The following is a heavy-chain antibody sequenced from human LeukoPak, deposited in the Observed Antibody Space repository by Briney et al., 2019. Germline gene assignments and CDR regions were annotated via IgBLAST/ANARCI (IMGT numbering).Heavy chain of an antibody. J-gene: IGHJ4*02. V-gene: IGHV3-74*01. CDR3: ARGRSRYSYYFDY. CDR1: GFTFSSYW. Sequence: PGGSLRLSCAASGFTFSSYWMHWVRQAPGKGLVWVSRINTDGSSTSYADSVKDRFTISRDNAKNTLYLQMNSLRAEDTAVYYCARGRSRYSYYFDYWGQGTLVTVSS. CDR2: INTDGSST. D-gene: IGHD5-18*01.